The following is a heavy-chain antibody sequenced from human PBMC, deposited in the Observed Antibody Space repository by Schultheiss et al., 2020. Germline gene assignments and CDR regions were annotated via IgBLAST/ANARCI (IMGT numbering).Heavy chain of an antibody. CDR1: GYTFTGYY. Sequence: GESLKISCKASGYTFTGYYMHWVRQAPGQGLEWMGWINPNSGGTNYARNLQGRVTMTTDTPTSTVYMELSSLRSEDTAVYYCATMQLELPSKRNYYYGMDGWGQGTTVTVSS. V-gene: IGHV1-2*02. CDR2: INPNSGGT. J-gene: IGHJ6*02. D-gene: IGHD1-7*01. CDR3: ATMQLELPSKRNYYYGMDG.